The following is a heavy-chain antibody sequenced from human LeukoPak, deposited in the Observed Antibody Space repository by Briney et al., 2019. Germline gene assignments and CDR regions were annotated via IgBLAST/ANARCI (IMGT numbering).Heavy chain of an antibody. D-gene: IGHD1-26*01. CDR3: ARSGGWDSRGWFDP. J-gene: IGHJ5*02. CDR1: GFTFSDYY. V-gene: IGHV3-11*04. CDR2: ISSSGSTI. Sequence: GGSLRLXCAASGFTFSDYYMSWIRRAPGKGLESVSYISSSGSTIYYADSVKGRFTISRDNAKNSLCLQMNSLRAEDTAVYYCARSGGWDSRGWFDPWGQGTLVTVSS.